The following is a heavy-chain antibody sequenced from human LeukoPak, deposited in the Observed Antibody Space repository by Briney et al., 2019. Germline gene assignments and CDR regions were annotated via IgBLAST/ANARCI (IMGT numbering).Heavy chain of an antibody. Sequence: ASVKVSCKASGYTFTSYGISWVRQAPGRGLEWMGWISAYNGNTNYAQKLQGRVTMTTDTPTSTAYMELRSLRSDDTAVYYCAREVAGTRGLNYYYYMDVWGKGTTVTVSS. J-gene: IGHJ6*03. CDR1: GYTFTSYG. CDR3: AREVAGTRGLNYYYYMDV. V-gene: IGHV1-18*01. CDR2: ISAYNGNT. D-gene: IGHD6-19*01.